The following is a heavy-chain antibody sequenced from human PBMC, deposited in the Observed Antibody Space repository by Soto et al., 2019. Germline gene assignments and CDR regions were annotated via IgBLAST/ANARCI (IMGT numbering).Heavy chain of an antibody. CDR1: GFTFSSNG. D-gene: IGHD2-15*01. CDR3: AMALYGGSSRFDV. Sequence: QVQLVESGGGVVQPGRSLTLSCAASGFTFSSNGIHWFRQAPGKGLEWLAVISSAGSNKYYADSLKGRFTISRDNSKNTLYLQMNSLRAGDRAVYYCAMALYGGSSRFDVGGQGTLVTVSS. V-gene: IGHV3-30*03. J-gene: IGHJ4*02. CDR2: ISSAGSNK.